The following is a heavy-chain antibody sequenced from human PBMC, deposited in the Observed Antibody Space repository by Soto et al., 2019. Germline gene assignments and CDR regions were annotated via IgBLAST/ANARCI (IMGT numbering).Heavy chain of an antibody. V-gene: IGHV4-31*03. CDR2: IYYSGST. D-gene: IGHD3-22*01. CDR3: ASTYDSSGYYDDY. Sequence: QVQLQESGPGLVKPSQTLSLTCTVSGGSISSGGYYWSWIRQHPGKGLEWIGYIYYSGSTYYNPYLKSRVTISVDKSKNQFSLKLSSVTAADTAVYYCASTYDSSGYYDDYWGQGTLVTVSS. CDR1: GGSISSGGYY. J-gene: IGHJ4*02.